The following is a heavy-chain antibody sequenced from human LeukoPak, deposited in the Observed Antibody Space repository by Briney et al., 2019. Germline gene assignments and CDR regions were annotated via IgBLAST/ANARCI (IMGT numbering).Heavy chain of an antibody. CDR2: IYYSGST. V-gene: IGHV4-59*01. CDR1: GGSICSYY. J-gene: IGHJ4*02. CDR3: ARSRGYFDY. D-gene: IGHD5/OR15-5a*01. Sequence: SETLSLTCTASGGSICSYYWSWIRQPPGKGLEWIGYIYYSGSTNYNPSLKSRVIISVDTSKNQFSLKLSSVTAADTAVYYCARSRGYFDYWGQGTLVTVSS.